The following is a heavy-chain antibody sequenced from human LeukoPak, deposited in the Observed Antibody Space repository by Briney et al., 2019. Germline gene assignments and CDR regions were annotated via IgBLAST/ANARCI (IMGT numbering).Heavy chain of an antibody. CDR3: ARVWITMVRGVIPRFDP. Sequence: SETLSLTCTVSGGSISSYYWSWIRQPAGKGLEWIGRIYTSGSTNYNPSLKSRVTMSVDTSKNQFSLKLSSVTAADTAVYYCARVWITMVRGVIPRFDPWGQGTLVTVSS. J-gene: IGHJ5*02. CDR1: GGSISSYY. V-gene: IGHV4-4*07. D-gene: IGHD3-10*01. CDR2: IYTSGST.